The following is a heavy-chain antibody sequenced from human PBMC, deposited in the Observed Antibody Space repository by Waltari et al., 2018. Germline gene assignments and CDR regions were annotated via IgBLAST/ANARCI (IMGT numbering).Heavy chain of an antibody. Sequence: QVQLQESGPGLVKPSQTLSLTCTVSGGSISSGDYYWSWIRQPPGKGLGWIGYIYYSGSTYYNPSLKSRVTISVDTSTNQFSLKLSSLTAADTAVYYCARGNYYGSGSYYGDNPHWFDPWGQGTLVTVSS. V-gene: IGHV4-30-4*08. CDR3: ARGNYYGSGSYYGDNPHWFDP. D-gene: IGHD3-10*01. J-gene: IGHJ5*02. CDR1: GGSISSGDYY. CDR2: IYYSGST.